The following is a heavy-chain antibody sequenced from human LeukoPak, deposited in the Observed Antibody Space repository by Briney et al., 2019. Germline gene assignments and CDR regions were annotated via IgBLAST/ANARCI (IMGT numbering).Heavy chain of an antibody. CDR2: IYYSGST. V-gene: IGHV4-39*01. D-gene: IGHD7-27*01. J-gene: IGHJ3*02. Sequence: SETLSLTCTVSGGSISSSSYYWGWIRQPPGKGLEWIGSIYYSGSTYYNPSLKSRVTISVDTSKNQFSLKLSSVTAADTAVYYCASPDLTGDALDIWGQGTMVTVSS. CDR3: ASPDLTGDALDI. CDR1: GGSISSSSYY.